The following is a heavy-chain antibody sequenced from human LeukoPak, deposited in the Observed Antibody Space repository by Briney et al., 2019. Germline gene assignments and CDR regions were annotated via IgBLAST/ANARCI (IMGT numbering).Heavy chain of an antibody. CDR3: ARVGGGAARPYWFDP. J-gene: IGHJ5*02. V-gene: IGHV4-34*01. Sequence: SETLSLTCAVYGGSFSGYYWSWIRQPPGKGLEWIGEINHSGSTNYNPSLKSRVTISVATSKNQFSLKLSSVTAADTAVYYCARVGGGAARPYWFDPWGQGTLVTVSS. D-gene: IGHD6-6*01. CDR2: INHSGST. CDR1: GGSFSGYY.